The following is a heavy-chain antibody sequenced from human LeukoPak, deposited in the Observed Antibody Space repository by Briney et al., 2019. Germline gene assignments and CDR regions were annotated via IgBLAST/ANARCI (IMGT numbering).Heavy chain of an antibody. CDR1: GGSFSGYY. CDR3: ARVRGARMTTVTN. CDR2: INRSGST. V-gene: IGHV4-34*01. Sequence: SETLSLTCAVYGGSFSGYYWSWIRQPPGKGLEWIGEINRSGSTNYNPSLKSRVTISVDTSKNQFSLKLSSVTAADTAVYYCARVRGARMTTVTNWGQGTLVTVSS. J-gene: IGHJ4*02. D-gene: IGHD4-17*01.